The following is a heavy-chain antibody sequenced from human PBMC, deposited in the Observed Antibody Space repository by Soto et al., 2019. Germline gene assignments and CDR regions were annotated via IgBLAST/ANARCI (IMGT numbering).Heavy chain of an antibody. CDR2: ISSNSVTI. J-gene: IGHJ4*02. Sequence: LRLSCGASGFIFSKYSMNWVRQAPGKGLEWLSYISSNSVTIYYADSVRGRFTIFRDNAKNSLYLQMNSLRDEDTAVYYCAREDILGTRSFDYWGQGALVTVSS. V-gene: IGHV3-48*02. D-gene: IGHD1-26*01. CDR3: AREDILGTRSFDY. CDR1: GFIFSKYS.